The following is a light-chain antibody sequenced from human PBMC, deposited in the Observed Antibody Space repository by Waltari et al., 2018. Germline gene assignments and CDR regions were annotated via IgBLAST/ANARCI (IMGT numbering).Light chain of an antibody. Sequence: EIVLTQSPGPLSLSPGERATLSCRASQSVSRALAWYQQKPGQAPRLRIYAASTRATGVPDRFSGSGSGTDFSLTISRLDPEDFAVYYCQHYVNLPVTFGQGTKVEI. CDR2: AAS. CDR1: QSVSRA. CDR3: QHYVNLPVT. J-gene: IGKJ1*01. V-gene: IGKV3-20*01.